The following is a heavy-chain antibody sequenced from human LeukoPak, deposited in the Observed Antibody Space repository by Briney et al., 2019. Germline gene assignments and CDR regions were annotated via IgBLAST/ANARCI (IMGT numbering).Heavy chain of an antibody. D-gene: IGHD3-9*01. J-gene: IGHJ4*02. Sequence: GGSLRLSCAASGFTFSSYGIHWVRLAPGKGLEWVAVIPDDGTKKYYADSVQGRFTISRDNSKNTLYLQMNSLRAEDTAVYYCARDLNYVILTGYYVGWGQGTLVTVSS. CDR2: IPDDGTKK. CDR1: GFTFSSYG. V-gene: IGHV3-30*03. CDR3: ARDLNYVILTGYYVG.